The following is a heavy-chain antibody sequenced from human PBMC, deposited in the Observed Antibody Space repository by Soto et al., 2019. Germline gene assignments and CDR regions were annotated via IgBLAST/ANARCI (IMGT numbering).Heavy chain of an antibody. V-gene: IGHV5-51*01. Sequence: GASLKISCNGSGYSFTSYWVGWVRQMPGKGLEWMGIIYPGDSDTRYSPSFQGQVTISADKSISTAYLQWSSLTASDTAMYYCARLMSRIAVAGTHYSYGMDVWGQGTTVTVSS. J-gene: IGHJ6*02. CDR2: IYPGDSDT. CDR1: GYSFTSYW. D-gene: IGHD6-19*01. CDR3: ARLMSRIAVAGTHYSYGMDV.